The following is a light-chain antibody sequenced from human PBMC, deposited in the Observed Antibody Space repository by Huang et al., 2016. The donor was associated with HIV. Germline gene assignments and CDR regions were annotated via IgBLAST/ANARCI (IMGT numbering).Light chain of an antibody. Sequence: DIQMTQSHPSLSASVGDRVTFTCRANQNITKSLNWYQQKPGKAPKLLLYTASTLESGVPSRFSGSGSWSRFTLNIVHLQPEDFATYYCQQSFSVPRTFG. CDR2: TAS. CDR1: QNITKS. J-gene: IGKJ1*01. V-gene: IGKV1-39*01. CDR3: QQSFSVPRT.